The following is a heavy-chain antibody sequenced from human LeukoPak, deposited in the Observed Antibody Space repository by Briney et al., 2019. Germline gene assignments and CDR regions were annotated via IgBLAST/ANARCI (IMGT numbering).Heavy chain of an antibody. V-gene: IGHV4-34*01. Sequence: SETLSLTCAVYGGSFSGYYWSWIRQPPGNGLEWIGEINHSGSTNYNPSLKSRVTISVDTSKNQFSLKLSSVTAADTAVYYCARGRPNLVRWSNYFDYWGQGTLVTVSS. CDR2: INHSGST. CDR1: GGSFSGYY. D-gene: IGHD4-23*01. CDR3: ARGRPNLVRWSNYFDY. J-gene: IGHJ4*02.